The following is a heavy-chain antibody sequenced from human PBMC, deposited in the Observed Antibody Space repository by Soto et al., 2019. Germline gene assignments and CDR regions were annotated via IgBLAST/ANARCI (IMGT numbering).Heavy chain of an antibody. CDR3: EKDIRSSSWSVYFDY. J-gene: IGHJ4*02. CDR1: GFTFDDYA. D-gene: IGHD6-13*01. Sequence: GGSLRLSCAASGFTFDDYAMHWVRQAPGKGLEWVSGISWNSGSIGYADSVKGRFTISRDNAKNSLYLQMNSLRAEDTALYYCEKDIRSSSWSVYFDYWGQGTLVTVYS. CDR2: ISWNSGSI. V-gene: IGHV3-9*01.